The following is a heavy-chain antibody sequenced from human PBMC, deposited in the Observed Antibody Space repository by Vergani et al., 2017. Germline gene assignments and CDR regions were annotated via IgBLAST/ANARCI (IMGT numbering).Heavy chain of an antibody. J-gene: IGHJ5*02. CDR1: GGSISSGGYY. CDR2: IYYSGST. Sequence: QVQLQESGPGLVKPSQTLSLTCTVSGGSISSGGYYWSWIRQHPGKGLEWIGYIYYSGSTYYNPSLKSRVTISVDTSKNQFSLKLSSVTVADTAVYYCARGPGRVVVVPAAKEGWFDPWGQGTLVTVSS. CDR3: ARGPGRVVVVPAAKEGWFDP. V-gene: IGHV4-31*03. D-gene: IGHD2-2*01.